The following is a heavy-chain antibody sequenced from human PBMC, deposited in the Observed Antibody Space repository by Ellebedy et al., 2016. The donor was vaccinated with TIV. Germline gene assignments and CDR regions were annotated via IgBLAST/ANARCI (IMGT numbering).Heavy chain of an antibody. CDR1: GFTFSNSW. CDR3: TTDNGPRLLWFGDSQITDY. D-gene: IGHD3-10*01. Sequence: GGSLRLXXAASGFTFSNSWMNWVRQAPGKGLEWVGRIKSKTDGGTTDYAAPVKGRFTISRDDSKNTLYLQMNSLKTEDTAVYYCTTDNGPRLLWFGDSQITDYWGQGTVVTVSS. V-gene: IGHV3-15*01. J-gene: IGHJ4*02. CDR2: IKSKTDGGTT.